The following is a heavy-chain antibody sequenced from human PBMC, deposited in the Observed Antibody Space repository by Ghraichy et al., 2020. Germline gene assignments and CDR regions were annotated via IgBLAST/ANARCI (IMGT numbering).Heavy chain of an antibody. D-gene: IGHD2-2*02. CDR3: ARGYCSSTSCYTSYYYYGMDV. Sequence: SVKVSCKASGGTFSSYAISWVRQAPGQGLEWMGGIIPIFGTANYAQKFQGRVTITADESTSTAYMELSSLRSEDTAVYYCARGYCSSTSCYTSYYYYGMDVWGQGTTVTVSS. J-gene: IGHJ6*02. CDR1: GGTFSSYA. V-gene: IGHV1-69*13. CDR2: IIPIFGTA.